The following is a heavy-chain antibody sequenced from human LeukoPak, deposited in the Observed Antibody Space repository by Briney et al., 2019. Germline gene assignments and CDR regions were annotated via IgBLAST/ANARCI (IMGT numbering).Heavy chain of an antibody. CDR3: AREYDYGDLTSDY. CDR1: GFTFSSYA. CDR2: ISYDGSNK. D-gene: IGHD4-17*01. V-gene: IGHV3-30*04. Sequence: GGSLRLSCAASGFTFSSYAMHWVRQAPGKGLEWVAVISYDGSNKYYADSVKGRFTISRDNSKNTLYLQMNSLRAEDTAVYYCAREYDYGDLTSDYWGQGTLVTVSS. J-gene: IGHJ4*02.